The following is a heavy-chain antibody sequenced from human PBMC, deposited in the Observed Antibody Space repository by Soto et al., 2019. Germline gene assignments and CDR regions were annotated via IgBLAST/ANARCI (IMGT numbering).Heavy chain of an antibody. Sequence: EVQLLESGGGLVQPGGSLRLSCAASGFTFSSYAMSWVRQAPGKGLEWVSAISGSGGSTYYADSVKGRFTISRDNSKNTLYRQMNSLRAEDTAVYYCAKGWEGTEQWLVFEYFQHWGQGTLVTVSS. CDR1: GFTFSSYA. CDR2: ISGSGGST. CDR3: AKGWEGTEQWLVFEYFQH. J-gene: IGHJ1*01. D-gene: IGHD6-19*01. V-gene: IGHV3-23*01.